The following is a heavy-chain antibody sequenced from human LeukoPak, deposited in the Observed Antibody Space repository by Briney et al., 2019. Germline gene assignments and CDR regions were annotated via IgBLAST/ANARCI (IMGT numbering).Heavy chain of an antibody. V-gene: IGHV4-59*08. CDR1: GGSISSYY. D-gene: IGHD6-13*01. J-gene: IGHJ4*02. Sequence: SETLSLTCTVSGGSISSYYWSWIRQPPGKGLEWIGYIYYSGSTNYNPSLKSRVTISVDTSKNQFSLKLGSVTAADTAVYYCARQSAAAGDFDYWGQGTLVTVSS. CDR3: ARQSAAAGDFDY. CDR2: IYYSGST.